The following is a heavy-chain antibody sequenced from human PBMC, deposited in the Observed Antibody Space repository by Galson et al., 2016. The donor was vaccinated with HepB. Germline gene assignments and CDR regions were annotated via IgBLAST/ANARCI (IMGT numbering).Heavy chain of an antibody. Sequence: SLRLSCAASGFSVNSNYMSWVRQAPGKGLEWVSHIYRNGDTNYADSVKGRLTIFKDKTKHTLYLQMNSLRAEDTAVYYCARRPGNWGQGTMVTVSS. V-gene: IGHV3-53*01. J-gene: IGHJ3*01. CDR1: GFSVNSNY. CDR2: IYRNGDT. D-gene: IGHD1-14*01. CDR3: ARRPGN.